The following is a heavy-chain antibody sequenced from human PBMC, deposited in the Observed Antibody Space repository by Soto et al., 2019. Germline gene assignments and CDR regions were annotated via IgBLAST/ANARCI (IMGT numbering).Heavy chain of an antibody. Sequence: EVQLVETGGGLIQPGGSLRLSCAASGFTVSSNYMSWVRQAPGKGLEWVSVIYSGGSTYYADSVKGRFTISRDNSKNTLYLQMNSLRAEDTAMYYCASKEILGYCSGGSCYGAFDIWGQGTMVTVSS. D-gene: IGHD2-15*01. CDR1: GFTVSSNY. CDR2: IYSGGST. J-gene: IGHJ3*02. CDR3: ASKEILGYCSGGSCYGAFDI. V-gene: IGHV3-53*02.